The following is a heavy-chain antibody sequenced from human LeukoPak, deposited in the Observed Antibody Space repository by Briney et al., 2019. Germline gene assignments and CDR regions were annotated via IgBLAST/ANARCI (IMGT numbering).Heavy chain of an antibody. D-gene: IGHD1-14*01. J-gene: IGHJ6*02. Sequence: SETLSLTCAVYGGSFSGYYWSWIRQPPGKGLEWIGEINHSGSTNYNPSLKSRVTISVDTSKNQFSLKLSSVTAADTAVYYCARVNRAYYYYYYGMDVWGQGTLVTVSS. V-gene: IGHV4-34*01. CDR1: GGSFSGYY. CDR2: INHSGST. CDR3: ARVNRAYYYYYYGMDV.